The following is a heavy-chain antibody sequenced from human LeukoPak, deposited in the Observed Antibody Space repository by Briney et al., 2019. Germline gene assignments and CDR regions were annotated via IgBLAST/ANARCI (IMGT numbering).Heavy chain of an antibody. Sequence: GGSLRLSCAVSGFRFNSHHMHWVRQAPNKGLEWVAVAPHDRSSPSHAASVNGRFTLSRDNSKDTLFLLMDSLRVADTAIYYCARQSQEASVLDHWGQGVLVTDSS. D-gene: IGHD3-10*02. CDR3: ARQSQEASVLDH. V-gene: IGHV3-30*03. CDR1: GFRFNSHH. CDR2: APHDRSSP. J-gene: IGHJ4*02.